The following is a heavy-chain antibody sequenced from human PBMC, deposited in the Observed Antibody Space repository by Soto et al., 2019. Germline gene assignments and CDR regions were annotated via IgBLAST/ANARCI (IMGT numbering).Heavy chain of an antibody. V-gene: IGHV3-23*01. Sequence: GGSLRLSCASSVCAFSTFAMTWVRHSPGKWLEWVAAISVSGNNAYYADSVKGRFTISRDNSQNSVFLQMSSLRADDTAVYYCARDQLRPGILYSLGVLLPEYGLWGQGTLVIVSS. J-gene: IGHJ4*02. CDR2: ISVSGNNA. D-gene: IGHD3-22*01. CDR3: ARDQLRPGILYSLGVLLPEYGL. CDR1: VCAFSTFA.